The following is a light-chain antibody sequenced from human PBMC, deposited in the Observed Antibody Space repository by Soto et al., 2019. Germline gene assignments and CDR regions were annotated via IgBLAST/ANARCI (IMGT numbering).Light chain of an antibody. CDR3: CSSVGSNYV. CDR1: SSDVGGYNY. J-gene: IGLJ1*01. Sequence: QSVLTQPPSASGSPGQSVTISCTGTSSDVGGYNYVSWYQQYPGKAPKLMIYEVSKRPSGVPDRFSGSKSGNTASLTVSGLQAEDEADYYCCSSVGSNYVFGTGTKATVL. CDR2: EVS. V-gene: IGLV2-8*01.